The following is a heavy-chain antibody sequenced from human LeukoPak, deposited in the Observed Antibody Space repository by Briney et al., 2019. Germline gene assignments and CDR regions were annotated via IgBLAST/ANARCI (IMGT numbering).Heavy chain of an antibody. D-gene: IGHD3-3*01. Sequence: GSLRLSCAASGFTFSSYAMSWVRQAPGKGLEWIGEIYHSGSTNYNPSLKSRVTISVDKSKNQFSLKLSSVTAADTAVYYCAYGVTDDAFDIWGQGTMVTVSS. J-gene: IGHJ3*02. V-gene: IGHV4-4*02. CDR1: GFTFSSYAM. CDR3: AYGVTDDAFDI. CDR2: IYHSGST.